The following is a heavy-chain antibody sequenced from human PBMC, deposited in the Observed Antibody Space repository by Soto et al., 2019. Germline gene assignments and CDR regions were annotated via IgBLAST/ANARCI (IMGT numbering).Heavy chain of an antibody. J-gene: IGHJ4*02. D-gene: IGHD6-13*01. CDR1: GYTFTSYY. V-gene: IGHV1-46*01. CDR2: INPSGGST. Sequence: ASVKVSCKASGYTFTSYYMHWVRQAPGQGLEWMGIINPSGGSTSYAQKFQGRVTMTRDTSTSTVYMELSSLRSEDTAVYYCARVRSEAGSGTGFFFDYWGQGTLVTLSS. CDR3: ARVRSEAGSGTGFFFDY.